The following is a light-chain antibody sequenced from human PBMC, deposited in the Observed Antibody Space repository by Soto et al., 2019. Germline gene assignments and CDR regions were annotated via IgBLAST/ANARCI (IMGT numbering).Light chain of an antibody. J-gene: IGLJ1*01. CDR3: CAFAGSYTS. CDR1: SSDVGGYNY. CDR2: DVT. V-gene: IGLV2-11*01. Sequence: QSALTQPRSVSGSPGQSVTIACTGTSSDVGGYNYVSWYQQHPGKAPKLMIFDVTKRPSGVPDRFSGSKSGNTASLTISGLQADDEADYYCCAFAGSYTSFGTGTKLTVL.